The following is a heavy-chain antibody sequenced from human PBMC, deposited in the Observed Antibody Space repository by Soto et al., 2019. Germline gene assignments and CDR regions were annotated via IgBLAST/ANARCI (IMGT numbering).Heavy chain of an antibody. CDR1: GFTFSSYA. V-gene: IGHV3-23*01. CDR2: ISGSGGST. D-gene: IGHD2-15*01. J-gene: IGHJ4*02. Sequence: EVQLLESGGGLVQPGGSLRLSCAASGFTFSSYAMSWVGQAPGKGLEWVSAISGSGGSTYYADSVKGRFTISRDNSKNTLYLQINSLRAEDTAVYYCAKALVAAIAYFDYWGQGTLVTVSS. CDR3: AKALVAAIAYFDY.